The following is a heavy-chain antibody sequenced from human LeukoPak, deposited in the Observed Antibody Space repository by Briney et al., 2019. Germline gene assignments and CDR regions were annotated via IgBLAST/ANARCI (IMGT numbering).Heavy chain of an antibody. CDR3: AKNYDSSGYSGEYYFDY. D-gene: IGHD3-22*01. Sequence: SGGSLRLSCAASGFTFSSYAMSWVRQAPGKGLEWVSAISGSGGSTYYADSVKGRFTISRDNSKNTLYLQMNSLRAEDTAVYYCAKNYDSSGYSGEYYFDYWGQGTLVTVSS. CDR1: GFTFSSYA. V-gene: IGHV3-23*01. CDR2: ISGSGGST. J-gene: IGHJ4*02.